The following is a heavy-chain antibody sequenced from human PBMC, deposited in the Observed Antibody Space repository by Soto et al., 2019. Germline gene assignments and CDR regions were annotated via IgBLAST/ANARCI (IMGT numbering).Heavy chain of an antibody. D-gene: IGHD2-21*02. V-gene: IGHV1-46*01. J-gene: IGHJ4*02. CDR3: ARGGHVVVVTAALDY. CDR2: VNPSGGHT. CDR1: GDTFTEYY. Sequence: QVQLMQSGAEVKKPGASVKVSCKASGDTFTEYYIHWVRQAPGQGLEWMGTVNPSGGHTTYAQHFLGRVTMTRDTSTSTLYMELTSLTSEDTAVYYCARGGHVVVVTAALDYWGQGNLGTVSS.